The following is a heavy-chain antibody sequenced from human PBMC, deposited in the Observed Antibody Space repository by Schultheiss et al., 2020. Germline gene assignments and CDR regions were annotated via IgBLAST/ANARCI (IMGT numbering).Heavy chain of an antibody. J-gene: IGHJ4*02. CDR3: ANLRDY. V-gene: IGHV3-23*01. Sequence: GGSLRLSCAASGFTFDDYGMSWVRQAPGKGLEWVSAISGSGGSTYYADSVKGRFTISRDNAKNSLYLQMNSLRAEDTAVYYCANLRDYWGQGTLVTVSS. CDR1: GFTFDDYG. CDR2: ISGSGGST.